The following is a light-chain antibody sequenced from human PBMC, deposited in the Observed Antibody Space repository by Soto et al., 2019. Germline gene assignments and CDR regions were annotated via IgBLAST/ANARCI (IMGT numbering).Light chain of an antibody. CDR2: EVN. V-gene: IGLV2-14*01. J-gene: IGLJ3*02. CDR1: SSDVGGYNY. Sequence: QSALTQPASVSGSLGQSITISCTGSSSDVGGYNYVSWYQQHPGKAPKLMIYEVNNRPSGVPDRFSGSKSGTSASLALSGLQSEDEAEYWCAAWDDSLNGWLFGGGTKVTVL. CDR3: AAWDDSLNGWL.